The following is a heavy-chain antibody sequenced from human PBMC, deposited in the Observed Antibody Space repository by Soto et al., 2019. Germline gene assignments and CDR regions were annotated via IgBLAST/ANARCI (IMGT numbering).Heavy chain of an antibody. V-gene: IGHV4-61*01. CDR1: GGSVSSGSYY. CDR2: IYYSGST. J-gene: IGHJ6*02. D-gene: IGHD3-3*01. Sequence: SETLSLTCTVSGGSVSSGSYYWSWIRQPPGKGLEWIGYIYYSGSTNYNPSLKSRVTISVDTSKNQFSLKLSSVTAADTAVYYCASVGYYFWSGYRPYYYYGMDVWGQGTTVTVSS. CDR3: ASVGYYFWSGYRPYYYYGMDV.